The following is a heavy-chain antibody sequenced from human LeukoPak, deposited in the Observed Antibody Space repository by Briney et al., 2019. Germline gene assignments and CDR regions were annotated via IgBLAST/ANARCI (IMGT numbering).Heavy chain of an antibody. CDR2: IYYSGST. CDR3: AGGWYQYYYYMDA. Sequence: SETLSLTCTVSGGSISSYYWSWIRQPPGKGLEWIGYIYYSGSTNYNPSLKSRVTISVDTSKNQFSLKLSSVTAADTAVYYCAGGWYQYYYYMDAWGKGTTVTISS. CDR1: GGSISSYY. D-gene: IGHD6-19*01. V-gene: IGHV4-59*12. J-gene: IGHJ6*03.